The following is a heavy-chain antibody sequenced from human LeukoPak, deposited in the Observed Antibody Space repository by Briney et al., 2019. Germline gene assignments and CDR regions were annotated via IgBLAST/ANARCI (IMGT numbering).Heavy chain of an antibody. D-gene: IGHD5-18*01. CDR3: ARGTVEDSYGYGLDSYYYMDV. CDR1: GGSISSYH. Sequence: SETLSLTCTVSGGSISSYHWSWIRQPPGKGVEWIRYFYYSGSTNYNTSLKSRVTISVDTSKNQFSLKLSSVTAADTAVYYCARGTVEDSYGYGLDSYYYMDVWGKGTTVTVSS. CDR2: FYYSGST. V-gene: IGHV4-59*01. J-gene: IGHJ6*03.